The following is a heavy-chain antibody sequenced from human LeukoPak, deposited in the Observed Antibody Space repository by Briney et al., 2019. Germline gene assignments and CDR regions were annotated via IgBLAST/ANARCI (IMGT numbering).Heavy chain of an antibody. CDR1: GFTVSSNY. J-gene: IGHJ4*02. Sequence: GGSLRLSCAASGFTVSSNYMSWVRQAPGKGLEWVSVIYSGGSTYYADSVKGRFTISRDNSKNTLYLQMNSLRAEDTAVYYCAAEAGYCSGGSCSSFPFDYWGQGTLVTVSS. CDR3: AAEAGYCSGGSCSSFPFDY. D-gene: IGHD2-15*01. V-gene: IGHV3-53*01. CDR2: IYSGGST.